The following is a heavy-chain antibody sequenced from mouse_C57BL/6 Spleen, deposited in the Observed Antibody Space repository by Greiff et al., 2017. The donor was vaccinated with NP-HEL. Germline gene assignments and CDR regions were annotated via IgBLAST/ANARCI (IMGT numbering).Heavy chain of an antibody. CDR3: ARHYAMDY. CDR1: GYAFSSYW. Sequence: QVQLKESGAELAKPGASVKISCKASGYAFSSYWMNWVKQRPGKGLEWIGQIYPGDGDTNYNGKFKGKATLTADKSSSTAYMQLSSLTSEDSAVYFCARHYAMDYWGQGTSVTVSS. V-gene: IGHV1-80*01. CDR2: IYPGDGDT. J-gene: IGHJ4*01.